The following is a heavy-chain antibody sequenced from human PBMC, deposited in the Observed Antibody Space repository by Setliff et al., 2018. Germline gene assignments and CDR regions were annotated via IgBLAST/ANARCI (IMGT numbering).Heavy chain of an antibody. CDR2: INHSGST. Sequence: LSLTCAVYGGSFSGYYWSWIRQPPGKGLEWIGEINHSGSTNYNPSLESRVTISVDTSKNQFSLKLSSVTAADTAVYYRARRYNFWSGYLDYWGQGTLVTVSS. D-gene: IGHD3-3*01. J-gene: IGHJ4*02. CDR1: GGSFSGYY. V-gene: IGHV4-34*01. CDR3: ARRYNFWSGYLDY.